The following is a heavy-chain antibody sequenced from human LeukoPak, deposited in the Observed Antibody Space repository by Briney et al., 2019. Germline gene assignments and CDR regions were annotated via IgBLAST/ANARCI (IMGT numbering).Heavy chain of an antibody. CDR2: IYYSGST. J-gene: IGHJ4*02. CDR1: GGSISSSSYY. Sequence: PSETLSLTCTVSGGSISSSSYYWGWIRQPPGKGLEWIGSIYYSGSTYYNPSLKSRVTISVDTSKNQFSLKLSSVTAADTAVYYCASSRPAPHVWLPRGRLDYWGQGTLVTVSS. D-gene: IGHD5-24*01. V-gene: IGHV4-39*07. CDR3: ASSRPAPHVWLPRGRLDY.